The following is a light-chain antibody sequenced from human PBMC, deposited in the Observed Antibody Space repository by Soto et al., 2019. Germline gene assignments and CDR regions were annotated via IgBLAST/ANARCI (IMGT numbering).Light chain of an antibody. V-gene: IGKV1-5*01. J-gene: IGKJ1*01. Sequence: DIQMTQSPSTVSASVGDRITITCRASQSINTWLAWYRQRPGEAPQLLIYDASTLAMGVPSRFSGSGSGTDSTLSISRLQPDDFATFYCQQYQTYSRTFGRGTKVEVK. CDR2: DAS. CDR3: QQYQTYSRT. CDR1: QSINTW.